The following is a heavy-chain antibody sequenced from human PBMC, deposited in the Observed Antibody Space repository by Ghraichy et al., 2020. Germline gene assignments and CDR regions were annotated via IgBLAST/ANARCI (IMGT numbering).Heavy chain of an antibody. J-gene: IGHJ4*02. Sequence: GGSLRLSCAASGFTFSSYAMSWVRQVPGKGLEWVSGISGSGGSTYYADSVKGRFTMSRDNSKNTLSLQMNSLRVEDTAIYYCAKGGPYYDSNTSFDHWGQGTLVTVSS. D-gene: IGHD3-22*01. CDR2: ISGSGGST. V-gene: IGHV3-23*01. CDR1: GFTFSSYA. CDR3: AKGGPYYDSNTSFDH.